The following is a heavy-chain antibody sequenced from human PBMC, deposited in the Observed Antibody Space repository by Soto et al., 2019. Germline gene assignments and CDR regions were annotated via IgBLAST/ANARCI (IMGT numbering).Heavy chain of an antibody. CDR3: ARDKTPDILTGYYDEY. V-gene: IGHV3-66*01. J-gene: IGHJ4*02. CDR1: GLTVSSNY. CDR2: IYSGGST. Sequence: EVQLVESGGGLVQPGGSLRLSCAASGLTVSSNYMSWVRQAPGKGLEWVSVIYSGGSTYYADSVKGRFTISRDNSKNTLYLQMNSLRAEDTAVYYCARDKTPDILTGYYDEYWGQGTLVTVSS. D-gene: IGHD3-9*01.